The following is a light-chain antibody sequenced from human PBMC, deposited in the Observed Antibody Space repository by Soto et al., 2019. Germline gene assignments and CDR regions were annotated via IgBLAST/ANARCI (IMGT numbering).Light chain of an antibody. J-gene: IGLJ2*01. Sequence: QPVLTQPASVSGSPGQSITISCTGTSSDVGGYNYVSWYQQKPGNAPRLVIYDVSDRPSGVSIRFSGSKSGNTASLTISGLQTEDEADYYCSSYTSSTTLVFGGGTKLTVL. CDR3: SSYTSSTTLV. V-gene: IGLV2-14*01. CDR1: SSDVGGYNY. CDR2: DVS.